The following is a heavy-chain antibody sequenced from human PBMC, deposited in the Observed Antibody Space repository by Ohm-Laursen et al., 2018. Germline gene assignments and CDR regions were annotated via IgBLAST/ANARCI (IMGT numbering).Heavy chain of an antibody. CDR1: GGTFSSYA. V-gene: IGHV1-69*04. CDR2: IIPILGIA. Sequence: SSVKVSCKASGGTFSSYAISWVRQAPGQGLEWMGRIIPILGIANYAQKFQGRVTITADKSTSTAYMELSSLRSEDTAVYYCARESSSEYYYYGMDVWGQGTTVTVSS. CDR3: ARESSSEYYYYGMDV. J-gene: IGHJ6*02. D-gene: IGHD6-6*01.